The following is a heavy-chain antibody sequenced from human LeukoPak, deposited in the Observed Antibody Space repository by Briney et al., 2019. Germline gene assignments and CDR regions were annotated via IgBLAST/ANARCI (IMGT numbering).Heavy chain of an antibody. D-gene: IGHD6-19*01. Sequence: GESLKISCKGSGYTFTSYCIGWVRQMPGKGLEWMGIIYPGDSDTRYSPSFQGQVTISADKSISTAYLQWSSLRASDSAMYYCARYSPNSSGWPSYYGMDVWGQGTTVTVSS. J-gene: IGHJ6*02. V-gene: IGHV5-51*01. CDR2: IYPGDSDT. CDR1: GYTFTSYC. CDR3: ARYSPNSSGWPSYYGMDV.